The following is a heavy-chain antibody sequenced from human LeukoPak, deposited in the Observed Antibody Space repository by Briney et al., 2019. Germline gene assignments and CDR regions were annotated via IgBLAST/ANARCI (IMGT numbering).Heavy chain of an antibody. CDR1: GFTFSSYE. CDR3: GRDFLERRKEHTDWTHHYYYYMDV. CDR2: ISSSGSTI. V-gene: IGHV3-48*03. J-gene: IGHJ6*03. D-gene: IGHD1-1*01. Sequence: GGSLRLSCAASGFTFSSYEIHWVRQAPGKGLEWVSYISSSGSTIYYADSVKGRFTISRDNAKNSLYLQMNSLRAEDTAVYYCGRDFLERRKEHTDWTHHYYYYMDVWGKGTTVTVSS.